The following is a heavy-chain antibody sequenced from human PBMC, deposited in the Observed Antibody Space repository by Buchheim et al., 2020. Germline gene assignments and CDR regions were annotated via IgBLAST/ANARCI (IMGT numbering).Heavy chain of an antibody. J-gene: IGHJ6*02. Sequence: EVQLVESGGGLVQPGGSLRLSCAASGFTLSDYWMHWVRQAPREGLVWVSRINSDGSITTYADSVEGRFTIPRANAQKTLYLQMNSLRAEDTAVYYCARDDYGDYKYYYGMDVWGQGTT. CDR3: ARDDYGDYKYYYGMDV. D-gene: IGHD4-17*01. CDR2: INSDGSIT. CDR1: GFTLSDYW. V-gene: IGHV3-74*01.